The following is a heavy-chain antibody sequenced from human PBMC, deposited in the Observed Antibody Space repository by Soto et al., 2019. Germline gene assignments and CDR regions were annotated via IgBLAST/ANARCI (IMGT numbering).Heavy chain of an antibody. Sequence: QVQLVEFGGGVVQPGGSLRLSCAASGFSFGAYGMHWVRQSPGKGLEWVAVMSYDGSKKYYLDSVKGRFTISRDNSQNTLFLQMNTLRPEDSALYYCAKLDTSGDMPTMAAAETHWGQGTLVTVSS. CDR1: GFSFGAYG. CDR2: MSYDGSKK. J-gene: IGHJ1*01. D-gene: IGHD6-13*01. CDR3: AKLDTSGDMPTMAAAETH. V-gene: IGHV3-30*18.